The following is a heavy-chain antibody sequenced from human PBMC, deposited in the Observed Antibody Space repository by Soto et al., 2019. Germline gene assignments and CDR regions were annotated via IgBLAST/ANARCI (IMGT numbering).Heavy chain of an antibody. D-gene: IGHD6-19*01. V-gene: IGHV1-69*12. J-gene: IGHJ6*02. Sequence: QVQLVQSGAEVKKPDSSVKVSCKASGGTFSNYAFSWVRQAPGQGLEWMGGTFPFFATSHYAQKFQCRVTITADDSTRTVYMELSSLKSEDTAVYYCARDRAVAGKDPYYSGMDVWGQGNTVTVSS. CDR2: TFPFFATS. CDR1: GGTFSNYA. CDR3: ARDRAVAGKDPYYSGMDV.